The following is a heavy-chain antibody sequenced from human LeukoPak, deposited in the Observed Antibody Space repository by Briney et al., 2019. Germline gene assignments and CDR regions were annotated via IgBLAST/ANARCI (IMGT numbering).Heavy chain of an antibody. CDR3: ARQSIAARPFGFDY. Sequence: SETLSLTCSVSSNSISGYYWSWLRQPPGKGLEWIGYIYYSGNTYYNPSLKSRVTISLDTSKNQFSLKLSSVTAADTAVYYCARQSIAARPFGFDYWGQGTLVTVSS. D-gene: IGHD6-6*01. J-gene: IGHJ4*02. V-gene: IGHV4-59*12. CDR1: SNSISGYY. CDR2: IYYSGNT.